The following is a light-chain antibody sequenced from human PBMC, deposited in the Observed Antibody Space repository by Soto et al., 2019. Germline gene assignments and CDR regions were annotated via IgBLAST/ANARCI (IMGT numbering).Light chain of an antibody. CDR2: EVR. CDR1: MRDVGTYNL. CDR3: SSYTSKSSLI. Sequence: QSALTQPASVSGSPGQSITISCAGTMRDVGTYNLVSWYQQHPGRAPQLIIYEVRNRPSGISFRFSGSKSGNTASLTISGLQAEDEADYYCSSYTSKSSLIFGGGTKVTVL. J-gene: IGLJ2*01. V-gene: IGLV2-14*01.